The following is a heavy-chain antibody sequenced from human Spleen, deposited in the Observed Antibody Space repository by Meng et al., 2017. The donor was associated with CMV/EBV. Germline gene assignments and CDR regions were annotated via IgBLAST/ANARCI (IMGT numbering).Heavy chain of an antibody. CDR3: ARGPPHPYYFDY. J-gene: IGHJ4*02. Sequence: TCAVYGGSFSGYYWSWIRQPPGKGLERIGEINHSGSTNYNPSLKSRVTISVDTSKNQFSLKLSSVTAADTAVYYCARGPPHPYYFDYWGQGTLVPSPQ. V-gene: IGHV4-34*01. CDR2: INHSGST. CDR1: GGSFSGYY.